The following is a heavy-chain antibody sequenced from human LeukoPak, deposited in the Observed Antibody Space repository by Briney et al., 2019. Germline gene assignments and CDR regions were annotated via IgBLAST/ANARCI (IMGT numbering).Heavy chain of an antibody. CDR1: GYTFTNYD. D-gene: IGHD3-10*01. V-gene: IGHV1-18*01. Sequence: ASVKVSCKASGYTFTNYDISWVRQAPGQGLEWMGRISAYKANTNYAQKFQGRVTMTTDTSTSTAYMELSSLRSEDTAVYYCARSMYYYGSGRSPDYWGQGTLVTVSS. CDR2: ISAYKANT. CDR3: ARSMYYYGSGRSPDY. J-gene: IGHJ4*02.